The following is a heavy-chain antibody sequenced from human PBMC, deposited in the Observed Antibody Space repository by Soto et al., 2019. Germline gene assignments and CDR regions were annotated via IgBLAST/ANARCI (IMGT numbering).Heavy chain of an antibody. V-gene: IGHV1-2*04. D-gene: IGHD3-3*01. CDR1: GYTFTGYY. J-gene: IGHJ6*01. Sequence: GASVKVSCKASGYTFTGYYMHWVRQAPGQVLEWMGWINPNSGGTNYAQKFQGWVTMTRDTSISTAYMELSRLRSDDTAVYYCARDRITIFGVVMGAYYRMDVWGQRPKVTVS. CDR2: INPNSGGT. CDR3: ARDRITIFGVVMGAYYRMDV.